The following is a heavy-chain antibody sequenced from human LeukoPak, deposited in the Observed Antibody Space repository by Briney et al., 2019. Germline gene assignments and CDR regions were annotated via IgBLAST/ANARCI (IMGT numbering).Heavy chain of an antibody. CDR2: VYYTGTT. V-gene: IGHV4-30-4*08. CDR3: ASSTYSNDRWFYYYIDV. CDR1: GASISSGDNY. J-gene: IGHJ6*03. D-gene: IGHD4-11*01. Sequence: SETLSLTCTVSGASISSGDNYWSWLRQSPGKGLEWIGYVYYTGTTFYTPSLKSRVGISVDTSKNQFSLNLHSVTAADTAVYYCASSTYSNDRWFYYYIDVWGLGTTVTVSS.